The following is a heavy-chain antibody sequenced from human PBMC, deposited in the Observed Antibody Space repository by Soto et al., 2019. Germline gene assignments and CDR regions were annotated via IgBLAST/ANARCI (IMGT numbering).Heavy chain of an antibody. D-gene: IGHD6-25*01. CDR1: GGSVSSSHYF. CDR2: IYYSGTT. V-gene: IGHV4-39*01. Sequence: SETLSLTCSVSGGSVSSSHYFWAWIRQPPGKGLEWIGTIYYSGTTYYNPSLKSRVTISVDMSKNQFSLKLSSVTAADTAVYYCARDSKDLAAFDYWGQGILVTVSS. CDR3: ARDSKDLAAFDY. J-gene: IGHJ4*02.